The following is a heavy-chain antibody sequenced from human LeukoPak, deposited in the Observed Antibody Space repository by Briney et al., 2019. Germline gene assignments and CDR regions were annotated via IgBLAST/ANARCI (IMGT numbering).Heavy chain of an antibody. CDR3: ARDRDLASYVDTVY. J-gene: IGHJ4*02. D-gene: IGHD5-18*01. V-gene: IGHV3-30*03. Sequence: GGSLRLSCAATGFTFSSYGMHWVRQAPGKGLEWVAVISYDGSNKYYADSVKGRFTISRDNSKNTLYLQMNSLRAEDTAVYYCARDRDLASYVDTVYWGQGTLVTVSS. CDR1: GFTFSSYG. CDR2: ISYDGSNK.